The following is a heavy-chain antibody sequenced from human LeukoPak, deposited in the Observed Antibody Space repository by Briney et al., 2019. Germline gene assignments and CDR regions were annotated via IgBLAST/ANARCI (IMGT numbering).Heavy chain of an antibody. Sequence: GGSLRLSCVASGFTFSSYWMSWVRQAPGKGLEGVANIKEDGSEKSYADSVRGRFTISRDNAKNSLFLQINSLRAEDTAVYYCARVTSGWFYYWGQGTLVTVSS. J-gene: IGHJ4*02. D-gene: IGHD6-19*01. CDR1: GFTFSSYW. CDR2: IKEDGSEK. CDR3: ARVTSGWFYY. V-gene: IGHV3-7*01.